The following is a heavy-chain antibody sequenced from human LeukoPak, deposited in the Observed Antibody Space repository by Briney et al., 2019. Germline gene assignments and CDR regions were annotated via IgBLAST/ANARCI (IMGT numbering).Heavy chain of an antibody. CDR2: ISSSSSYI. Sequence: GGSLRLSCAASGFTFSSYSMNWVRQAPGKGLEWVSSISSSSSYIYYADSVKGRFTISRDNSKNTLYLQMNSLRAEDTAVYYCAKRTDYDFWSGYSQGHWFDPWGQGTLVTVSS. CDR1: GFTFSSYS. CDR3: AKRTDYDFWSGYSQGHWFDP. J-gene: IGHJ5*02. V-gene: IGHV3-21*04. D-gene: IGHD3-3*01.